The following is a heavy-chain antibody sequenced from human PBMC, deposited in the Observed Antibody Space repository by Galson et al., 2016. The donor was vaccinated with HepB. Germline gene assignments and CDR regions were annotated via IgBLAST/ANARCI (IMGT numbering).Heavy chain of an antibody. CDR2: ISSSSSTI. CDR3: ARATLTGYFNS. V-gene: IGHV3-48*04. Sequence: CAASGFTFSSYIMNWVRQAPGKGLEWVSHISSSSSTIYYADSVKGRFTISRDNAKNSLFLQMNSLRAEDTAVYYCARATLTGYFNSWGQGTLVTVSS. D-gene: IGHD3-9*01. CDR1: GFTFSSYI. J-gene: IGHJ4*02.